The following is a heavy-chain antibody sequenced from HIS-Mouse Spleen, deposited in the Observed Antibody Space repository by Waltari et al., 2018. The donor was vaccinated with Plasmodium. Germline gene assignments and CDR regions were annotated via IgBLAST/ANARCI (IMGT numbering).Heavy chain of an antibody. CDR3: ARSIAATVTFYFDY. Sequence: QVPLQASGPGLVKPSQTLSLTCTFSCGSISSGGYYWSWIRQHPGEGLEWIGYIYYSGSPYYNPSLRSRVTISVATSKNQFSMKLSSVTAADTAVYYCARSIAATVTFYFDYWGQGTLLTVSS. D-gene: IGHD6-13*01. J-gene: IGHJ4*02. CDR1: CGSISSGGYY. V-gene: IGHV4-31*03. CDR2: IYYSGSP.